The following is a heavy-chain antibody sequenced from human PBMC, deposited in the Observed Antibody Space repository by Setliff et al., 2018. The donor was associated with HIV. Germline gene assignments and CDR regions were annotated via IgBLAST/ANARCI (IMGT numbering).Heavy chain of an antibody. Sequence: SETLSLTCTVSGGSMTTYYWNRIRQPPGKGLEWIGYIYYTGSTYYNPSLKSRVIISIDMSKNQFSLKLSSVTAADTAVYYCARVKAVADNNWFDPWGQGTLVTVSS. CDR2: IYYTGST. D-gene: IGHD6-19*01. CDR1: GGSMTTYY. V-gene: IGHV4-30-4*08. CDR3: ARVKAVADNNWFDP. J-gene: IGHJ5*02.